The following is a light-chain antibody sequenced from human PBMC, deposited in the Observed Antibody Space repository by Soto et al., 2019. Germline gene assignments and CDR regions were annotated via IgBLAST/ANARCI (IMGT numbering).Light chain of an antibody. V-gene: IGLV1-47*01. J-gene: IGLJ2*01. Sequence: QSVLTQPPSASGTPGQRVTISCSGSSSNIGINYVYWYQQLPGTAPKLLIYTNNQRPSGVPDRFSGSKSGTSASLAISGLLSEDEADYYCAAWDDSLSGPVFGGGTKVTVL. CDR3: AAWDDSLSGPV. CDR2: TNN. CDR1: SSNIGINY.